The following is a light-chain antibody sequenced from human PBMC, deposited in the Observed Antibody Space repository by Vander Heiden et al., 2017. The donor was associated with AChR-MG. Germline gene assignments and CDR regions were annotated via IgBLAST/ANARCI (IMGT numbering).Light chain of an antibody. CDR3: CSYAGTSTFVV. CDR1: STEVGSYGL. CDR2: EGS. Sequence: HSPLTQPVSVLGFTGQWITLSCTGTSTEVGSYGLFSLLHQPPGKAPELIIFEGSKRPLGISNRFSGAKSGNTASLTISGLQAEDEADYYCCSYAGTSTFVVLGGGTKLTVL. V-gene: IGLV2-23*03. J-gene: IGLJ2*01.